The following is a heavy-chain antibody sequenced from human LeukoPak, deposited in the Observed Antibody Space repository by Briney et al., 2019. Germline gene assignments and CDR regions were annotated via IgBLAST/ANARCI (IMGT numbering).Heavy chain of an antibody. J-gene: IGHJ4*02. Sequence: PGGSVRLSCAASAFTFSSYCMSWVRPAPGKGREWVANIKQDGGEKYYVVYVKGTFTISRDNAKNSLYLQMKRPRATDTAVYFWARNRPYYDILTGYYNWGQGTLVTVSS. CDR2: IKQDGGEK. D-gene: IGHD3-9*01. V-gene: IGHV3-7*01. CDR3: ARNRPYYDILTGYYN. CDR1: AFTFSSYC.